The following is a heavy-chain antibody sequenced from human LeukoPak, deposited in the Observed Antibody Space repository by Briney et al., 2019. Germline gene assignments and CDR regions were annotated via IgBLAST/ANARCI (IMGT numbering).Heavy chain of an antibody. CDR3: ARVDIRTAFFDY. V-gene: IGHV4-4*07. CDR2: IYSSGST. Sequence: SETLSLTCTVSGGSINSYYWSWIRQPAGKGLEWIGRIYSSGSTGYNPSLKSRVTMSLDTSKNQFSLNLSSVTAADMAVYYCARVDIRTAFFDYWGQGTLVTVSS. CDR1: GGSINSYY. D-gene: IGHD5-12*01. J-gene: IGHJ4*02.